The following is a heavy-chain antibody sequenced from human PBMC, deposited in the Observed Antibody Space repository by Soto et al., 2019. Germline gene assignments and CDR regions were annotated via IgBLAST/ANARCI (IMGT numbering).Heavy chain of an antibody. J-gene: IGHJ4*02. CDR3: ARENYDVSGYFLDY. V-gene: IGHV3-48*03. CDR2: ISTTSSHK. CDR1: GFTFSNFE. Sequence: ESGGTLVQPGGSLRLSCAASGFTFSNFEMSWVRQAPGKGLEWVSYISTTSSHKYYADSVRGRFTISRDNAKNSLYLQMNSLRAEDTAVYYCARENYDVSGYFLDYWGQGTLVTVSS. D-gene: IGHD3-22*01.